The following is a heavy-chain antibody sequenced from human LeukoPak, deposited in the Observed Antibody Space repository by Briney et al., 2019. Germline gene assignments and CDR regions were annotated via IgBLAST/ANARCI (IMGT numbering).Heavy chain of an antibody. D-gene: IGHD3-22*01. J-gene: IGHJ1*01. V-gene: IGHV3-23*01. CDR3: AKDGLLDYDSSGYYYALSGIFQH. CDR1: GFTFSSYA. Sequence: PGGSLRLSCAASGFTFSSYAMSWARQAPGKGLEWVSAISGSGGSTYYADSVKGRFNISRDNSKNTLYLQMNSLRAEDTAVYYCAKDGLLDYDSSGYYYALSGIFQHWGQGTLVTVSS. CDR2: ISGSGGST.